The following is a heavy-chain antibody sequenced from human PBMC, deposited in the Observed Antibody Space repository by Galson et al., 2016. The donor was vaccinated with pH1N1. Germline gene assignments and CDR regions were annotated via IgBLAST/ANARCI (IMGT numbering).Heavy chain of an antibody. CDR3: AREGDECDGEGCYGMDV. Sequence: SLRLSCAASGFKFDTFGMHWVRQAPGKGLEWVALIWYDGNKRNYADSVKGRFTISRDNSKNTVFLQMISLRAEDTAVYYCAREGDECDGEGCYGMDVWGPGTTVTVSS. V-gene: IGHV3-33*01. CDR2: IWYDGNKR. J-gene: IGHJ6*02. D-gene: IGHD2-21*01. CDR1: GFKFDTFG.